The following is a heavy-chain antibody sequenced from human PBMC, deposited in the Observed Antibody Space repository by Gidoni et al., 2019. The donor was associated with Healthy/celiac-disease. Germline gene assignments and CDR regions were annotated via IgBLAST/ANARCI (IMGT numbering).Heavy chain of an antibody. V-gene: IGHV3-23*01. J-gene: IGHJ3*02. CDR3: AKVVVVTTIFSDAFDI. CDR2: ISGSGGST. D-gene: IGHD3-3*01. CDR1: GSTFRSYA. Sequence: EVQLLESGGGLVQPGGSLRLSCAASGSTFRSYAMSWVRQAPGKGLEWVSAISGSGGSTYYADSVKGRFTISRDNSKNTLYLQMNSLRAEDTAVYYCAKVVVVTTIFSDAFDIWGQGTMVTVSS.